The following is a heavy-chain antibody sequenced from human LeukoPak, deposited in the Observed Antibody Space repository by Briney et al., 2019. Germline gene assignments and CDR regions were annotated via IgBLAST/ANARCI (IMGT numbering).Heavy chain of an antibody. Sequence: GGSLRLSCAASGVTFSDYYMNWIRQAPGKGPEWVSYIGSSGSPIYYADSVKGRFTISRDNTKKSLYLLMNSLRAEDTAVYYCARSPLGWDAFDMWGQGIMVTVSS. J-gene: IGHJ3*02. CDR3: ARSPLGWDAFDM. CDR2: IGSSGSPI. V-gene: IGHV3-11*04. D-gene: IGHD6-19*01. CDR1: GVTFSDYY.